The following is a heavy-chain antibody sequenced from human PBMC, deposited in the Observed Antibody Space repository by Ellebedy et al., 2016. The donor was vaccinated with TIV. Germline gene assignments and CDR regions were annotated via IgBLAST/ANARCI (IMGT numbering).Heavy chain of an antibody. CDR2: ISSTSTYI. Sequence: GESLKISCAASGFTFSSYTINWVRQAPGKGLEWVASISSTSTYIYYADSVKGRFTISRDNAKKSLYLQMNSLRAEDTAVYYCAKDIAYCGGDCLGRDWGQGTLVTVSS. V-gene: IGHV3-21*04. J-gene: IGHJ4*02. CDR1: GFTFSSYT. CDR3: AKDIAYCGGDCLGRD. D-gene: IGHD2-21*02.